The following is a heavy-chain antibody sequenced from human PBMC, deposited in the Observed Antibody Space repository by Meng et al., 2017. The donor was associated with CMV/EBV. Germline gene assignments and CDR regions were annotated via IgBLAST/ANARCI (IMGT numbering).Heavy chain of an antibody. CDR1: GFTFDDYA. CDR2: ISWNSGSI. J-gene: IGHJ6*02. V-gene: IGHV3-9*01. CDR3: AKGHSSSGFYYYYGMDV. Sequence: SLKISCAASGFTFDDYAMHWVRQAPGKGLEWVSGISWNSGSIGYADSVKGRFTISRDNAKNSLYLQMNSLRAEDTALYYCAKGHSSSGFYYYYGMDVWGQGTTLTVSS. D-gene: IGHD6-6*01.